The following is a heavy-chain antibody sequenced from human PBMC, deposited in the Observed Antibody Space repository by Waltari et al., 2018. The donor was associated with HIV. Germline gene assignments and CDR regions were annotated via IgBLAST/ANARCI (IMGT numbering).Heavy chain of an antibody. D-gene: IGHD5-12*01. CDR1: GFTFRGHT. CDR3: AKVDTHGYLPYN. Sequence: EVQLVESGGGLVKPGGSLRLSCAASGFTFRGHTMNWVRQAPGKGLGWVSSISSSGTYIYYVDSVQGRFTISRDNAKNSLYLQMNSLRVEDTAIYYCAKVDTHGYLPYNWGQGTLVTVSS. CDR2: ISSSGTYI. J-gene: IGHJ4*02. V-gene: IGHV3-21*01.